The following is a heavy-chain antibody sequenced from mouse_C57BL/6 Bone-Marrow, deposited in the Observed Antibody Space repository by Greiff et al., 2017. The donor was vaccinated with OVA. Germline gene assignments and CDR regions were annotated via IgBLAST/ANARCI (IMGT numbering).Heavy chain of an antibody. D-gene: IGHD1-1*01. Sequence: VQLQQPGTELVKPGASVKLSCKASGYTFTSYWMHWVKQRPGHGLEWIGNLIPSNGGTNYNEKFKSKATLTVDKSSSTAYMQLSSLTSEDSAVYDGARCECITTYYYAMDYWGQGTSVTVSS. J-gene: IGHJ4*01. CDR1: GYTFTSYW. CDR3: ARCECITTYYYAMDY. V-gene: IGHV1-53*01. CDR2: LIPSNGGT.